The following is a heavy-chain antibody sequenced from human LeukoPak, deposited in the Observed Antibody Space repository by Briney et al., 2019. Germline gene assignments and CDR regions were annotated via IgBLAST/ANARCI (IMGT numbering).Heavy chain of an antibody. Sequence: GGSLRLSCAASGFTFSSYAMHWVRQAPGKGLEYVSAISSNGGSTYYANSVKGRFTISRDNSKNTLYLQMGSLRAEDMAVYYCARDPGVPAAIGYMDVWGKGTTVTVSS. CDR2: ISSNGGST. CDR1: GFTFSSYA. CDR3: ARDPGVPAAIGYMDV. V-gene: IGHV3-64*01. J-gene: IGHJ6*03. D-gene: IGHD2-2*01.